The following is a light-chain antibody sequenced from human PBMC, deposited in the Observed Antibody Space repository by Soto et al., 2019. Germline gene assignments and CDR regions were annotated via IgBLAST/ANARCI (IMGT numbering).Light chain of an antibody. J-gene: IGKJ4*01. CDR2: KAS. CDR3: QQYNSYSSLT. V-gene: IGKV1-5*03. Sequence: DIQMTQSPSTLSASVGDRVTITCRASQTLSTWLAWYQKKPGKAPKLLIYKASSLESGVPSRFSGSGSGTEFTLTISSLQSDDFATYYCQQYNSYSSLTFGGGTKVEIK. CDR1: QTLSTW.